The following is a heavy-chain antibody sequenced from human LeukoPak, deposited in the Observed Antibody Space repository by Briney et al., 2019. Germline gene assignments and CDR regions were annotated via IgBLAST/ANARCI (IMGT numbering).Heavy chain of an antibody. J-gene: IGHJ6*02. V-gene: IGHV3-23*01. D-gene: IGHD2-15*01. CDR3: AKYCSGGSCYPLYYYYYGMDV. CDR2: ISGSGGST. Sequence: GGSLRLSCAASGFTFSSYAMSWVRQAPGKGLEWVSAISGSGGSTYYADSVKGRFTISRDNSKNTLYLQMNSLGAEDTAVYYCAKYCSGGSCYPLYYYYYGMDVWGQGTTVTVSS. CDR1: GFTFSSYA.